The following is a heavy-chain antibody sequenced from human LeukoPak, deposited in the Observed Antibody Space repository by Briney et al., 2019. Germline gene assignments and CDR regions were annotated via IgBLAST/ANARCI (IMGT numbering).Heavy chain of an antibody. J-gene: IGHJ4*02. Sequence: PGGALRLSCAASGFTFSKYWRLWVRQAPGAGLESVSRINTDVTVTTSEDSVKGRFTVSRDNADNTMFLQMNSVRDEDTAVYYCATKQWLAPPPDSWGQGTPVTVSS. CDR1: GFTFSKYW. CDR2: INTDVTVT. CDR3: ATKQWLAPPPDS. V-gene: IGHV3-74*01. D-gene: IGHD6-19*01.